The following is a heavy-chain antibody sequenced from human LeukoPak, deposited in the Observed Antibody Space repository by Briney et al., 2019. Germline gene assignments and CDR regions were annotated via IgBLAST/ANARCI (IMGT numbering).Heavy chain of an antibody. CDR1: VGSFSGYY. J-gene: IGHJ4*02. D-gene: IGHD3-22*01. CDR3: ARGPDSSGYFGGSDY. Sequence: SETLSLTCAVYVGSFSGYYWSLIRQPPGKGLEWIEEINHSGSTNYNPSLKSRVTISVDASKNQFSLKLSSVTAADTAVYYCARGPDSSGYFGGSDYWGQGTLVTVSS. CDR2: INHSGST. V-gene: IGHV4-34*01.